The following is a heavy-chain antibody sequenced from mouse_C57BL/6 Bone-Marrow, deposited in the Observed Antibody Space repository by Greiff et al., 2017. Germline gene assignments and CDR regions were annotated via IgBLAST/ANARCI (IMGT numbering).Heavy chain of an antibody. Sequence: DVMLVESGGGLVKPGGSLKLSCAASGFTFSDYGMHWVRQAPEQGLEWVAYISSASSTIYYADTVKGRFTISRDNAKNTLFLQLASLRSEDSAMYYCARPDLDYWGQGTTLTVSS. V-gene: IGHV5-17*01. CDR2: ISSASSTI. J-gene: IGHJ2*01. CDR3: ARPDLDY. CDR1: GFTFSDYG.